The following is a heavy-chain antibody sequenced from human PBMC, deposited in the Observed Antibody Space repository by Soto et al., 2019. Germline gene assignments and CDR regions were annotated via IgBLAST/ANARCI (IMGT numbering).Heavy chain of an antibody. CDR1: DFILSDAW. CDR3: ASYRDSSGLRRYNY. CDR2: IKSKAHGGTT. Sequence: EVQLEESGGGLIKTGESLTLSCADYDFILSDAWMKWVRQAPGKGLEWVGRIKSKAHGGTTDYAAPLKGRFTILRDDSKNTLYLQMNSLQTEDTAMYYCASYRDSSGLRRYNYCGQGALVTVSS. V-gene: IGHV3-15*07. J-gene: IGHJ4*02. D-gene: IGHD3-22*01.